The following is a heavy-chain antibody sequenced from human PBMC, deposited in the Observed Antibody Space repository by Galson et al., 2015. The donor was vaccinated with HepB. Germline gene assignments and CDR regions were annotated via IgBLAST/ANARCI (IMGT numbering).Heavy chain of an antibody. Sequence: SVKVSCKASGYSFTGYYMHWVRQAPGQGLEWMGRINPNSGGTNYAQKFQGRVTMTRDTSISTAYMELSRLRSDDTAVYYCARDWSGWDSIGARNWFGSWGRGTLGTV. J-gene: IGHJ5*02. CDR2: INPNSGGT. CDR3: ARDWSGWDSIGARNWFGS. V-gene: IGHV1-2*06. D-gene: IGHD4-11*01. CDR1: GYSFTGYY.